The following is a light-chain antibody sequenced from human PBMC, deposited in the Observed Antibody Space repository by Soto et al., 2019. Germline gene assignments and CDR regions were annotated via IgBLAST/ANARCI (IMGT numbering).Light chain of an antibody. CDR3: QQLSSYPLT. Sequence: QLTPSPSSLSASVGDRVTITCRASQVIATHVAWYQQKPGQAPNILIYAASTLQSGVPSRFSGGGSGTEFTLTISSLQPEDFATYYCQQLSSYPLTFGGGTKVEI. V-gene: IGKV1-9*01. J-gene: IGKJ4*02. CDR2: AAS. CDR1: QVIATH.